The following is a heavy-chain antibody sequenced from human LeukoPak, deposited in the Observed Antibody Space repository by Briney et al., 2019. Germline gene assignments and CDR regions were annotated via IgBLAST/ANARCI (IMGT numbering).Heavy chain of an antibody. V-gene: IGHV1-2*02. Sequence: GASVKVSCKASGYTFTGYYMHWVRQAPGQGLEWMGWINPNSGGTNYAQKFQGRVTMTRDTSISTAYMELSRLRSDDTAVYYCARDGPSGSYSYYYYYYGMDVWGQGTTVTVSS. D-gene: IGHD1-26*01. CDR1: GYTFTGYY. CDR2: INPNSGGT. CDR3: ARDGPSGSYSYYYYYYGMDV. J-gene: IGHJ6*02.